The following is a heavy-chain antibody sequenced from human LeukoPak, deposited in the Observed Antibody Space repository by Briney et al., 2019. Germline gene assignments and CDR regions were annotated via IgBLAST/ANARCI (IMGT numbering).Heavy chain of an antibody. CDR3: ARGTSVGGSYYLYYYMDV. V-gene: IGHV1-18*01. CDR2: ISAYSGDP. J-gene: IGHJ6*03. Sequence: ASVKVSCKASGYTFTNYGISWVRQAPGQGLEWMGWISAYSGDPNYAQKFQGRVTMTTDTSTSTAYMELRSLRSDDTAVYYCARGTSVGGSYYLYYYMDVWGKGTTVTVSS. D-gene: IGHD1-26*01. CDR1: GYTFTNYG.